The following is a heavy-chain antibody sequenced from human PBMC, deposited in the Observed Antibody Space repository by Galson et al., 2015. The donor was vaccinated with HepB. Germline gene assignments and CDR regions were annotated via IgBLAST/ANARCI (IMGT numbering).Heavy chain of an antibody. CDR2: ISGSGGST. D-gene: IGHD6-13*01. CDR1: GFTFSSYA. CDR3: AKGFLSSSWYGDYFDY. Sequence: SLRLSCAASGFTFSSYAMSWVRQAPGKGLEWVSAISGSGGSTYYADSVKGRFTISRDDSKNTLYLQMNSLRAEDTAVYYCAKGFLSSSWYGDYFDYWGQGTLVTVSS. V-gene: IGHV3-23*01. J-gene: IGHJ4*02.